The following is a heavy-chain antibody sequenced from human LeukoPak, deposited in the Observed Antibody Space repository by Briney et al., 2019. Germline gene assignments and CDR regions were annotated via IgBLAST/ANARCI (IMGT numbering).Heavy chain of an antibody. V-gene: IGHV1-18*01. CDR1: GYTFTSYG. J-gene: IGHJ6*03. CDR2: ISAYNGNT. D-gene: IGHD4-11*01. CDR3: ARGDYSRDYYYMDV. Sequence: AASVKVSCKASGYTFTSYGISWVRQAPGQGLEWMGWISAYNGNTNYAQRLQDRVTMTTDTSTSTAYMELRSLRSDDTAVYYCARGDYSRDYYYMDVWGKGTTVTVSS.